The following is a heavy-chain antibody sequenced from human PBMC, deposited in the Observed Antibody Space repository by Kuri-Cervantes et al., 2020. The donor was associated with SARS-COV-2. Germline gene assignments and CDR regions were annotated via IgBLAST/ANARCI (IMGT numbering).Heavy chain of an antibody. CDR3: ARLPVRGSSCCYNWFDP. D-gene: IGHD6-13*01. Sequence: ASVKVSCKVSGYTPTELSIHWVRQAPGKGLEWMGGFDPEDGETIYAQKFQERVTITRDMSTSTAYMELSSLKASDTAMYYCARLPVRGSSCCYNWFDPWGQGTLVTVSS. CDR2: FDPEDGET. V-gene: IGHV1-24*01. J-gene: IGHJ5*02. CDR1: GYTPTELS.